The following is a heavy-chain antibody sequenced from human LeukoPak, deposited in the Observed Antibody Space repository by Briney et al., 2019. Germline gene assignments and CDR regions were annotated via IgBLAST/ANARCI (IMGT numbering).Heavy chain of an antibody. V-gene: IGHV4-4*02. D-gene: IGHD4-17*01. CDR3: ARNGYYSADY. CDR2: IHHGGST. J-gene: IGHJ4*02. CDR1: GYSISSGHW. Sequence: PSGTLSLTCAVSGYSISSGHWWSWVRPPPGKGLEWIGEIHHGGSTNYNPSLKSRVTISVDKSKNQFSLKLDSVTAADTAVYHCARNGYYSADYWGQGTLVTVSS.